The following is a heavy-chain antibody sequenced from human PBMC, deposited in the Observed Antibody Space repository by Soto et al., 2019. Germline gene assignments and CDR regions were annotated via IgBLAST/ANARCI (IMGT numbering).Heavy chain of an antibody. CDR1: GGSVGSGAYY. J-gene: IGHJ3*01. D-gene: IGHD3-22*01. V-gene: IGHV4-61*08. CDR3: ARHDYSDRAFDL. CDR2: IQYSGDT. Sequence: KPSETLSLTCIVSGGSVGSGAYYWSWIRRPPGNALEWIGYIQYSGDTNYNSSLKSRVTISVDMSRNRFSLKLTSVTAADTAFYYCARHDYSDRAFDLWGQGTMVTVSS.